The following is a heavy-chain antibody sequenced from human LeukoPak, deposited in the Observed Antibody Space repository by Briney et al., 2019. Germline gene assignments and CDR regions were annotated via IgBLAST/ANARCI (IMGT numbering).Heavy chain of an antibody. CDR2: IYISGSI. CDR1: GGSISSGNYY. V-gene: IGHV4-61*02. CDR3: ARDGFWLREPEGWYAFDI. D-gene: IGHD5-12*01. Sequence: PSETLSLTCTVSGGSISSGNYYWSWIRQPAGKGLEWIGRIYISGSINYNPSLKSRVTISVDTSKNQFSLKLSSVTAADTAVYYCARDGFWLREPEGWYAFDIWGQGTMVTVSS. J-gene: IGHJ3*02.